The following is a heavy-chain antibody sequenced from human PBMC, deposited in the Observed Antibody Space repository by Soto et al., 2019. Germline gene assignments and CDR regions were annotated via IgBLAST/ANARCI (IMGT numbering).Heavy chain of an antibody. V-gene: IGHV4-59*01. CDR1: GGSISSYF. Sequence: SETLSLTCTVSGGSISSYFWTWIRQPPGKGLEWIGYIYYSGSTNSNPSLKSRVTMSVDTSKNQFSLNLSSVTAADTAVYYCARGYCSGNNCYPSFYMDVWGKGTTVT. CDR2: IYYSGST. D-gene: IGHD2-15*01. CDR3: ARGYCSGNNCYPSFYMDV. J-gene: IGHJ6*03.